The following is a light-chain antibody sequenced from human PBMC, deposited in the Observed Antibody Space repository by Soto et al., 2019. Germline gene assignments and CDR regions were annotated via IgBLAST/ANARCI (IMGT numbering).Light chain of an antibody. V-gene: IGLV2-11*01. CDR2: DVS. Sequence: QSALTQPRSVSGSPGQSVTISCTGTSSDVGGYNFVSWYQQHPGKAPKLMIFDVSTRPSWVPDRFSGSKSGNTASLTISGLQAEAEADYYCCSYAGSHTLFGGGTKLTVL. CDR1: SSDVGGYNF. J-gene: IGLJ2*01. CDR3: CSYAGSHTL.